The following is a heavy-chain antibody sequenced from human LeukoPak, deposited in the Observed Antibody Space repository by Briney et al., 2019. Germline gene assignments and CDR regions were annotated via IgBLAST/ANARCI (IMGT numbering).Heavy chain of an antibody. D-gene: IGHD6-19*01. CDR2: IKTDGSEK. J-gene: IGHJ4*02. Sequence: PGGSLRLSCAASGFTVSSNYMSWVRPAPGKGLEWVANIKTDGSEKYYVDSLKGRFIISRDNAKNSLYLQMNSLRAEDTAVYYCARDWDGSGWPIDYWGQGTLVTVSS. CDR3: ARDWDGSGWPIDY. V-gene: IGHV3-7*05. CDR1: GFTVSSNY.